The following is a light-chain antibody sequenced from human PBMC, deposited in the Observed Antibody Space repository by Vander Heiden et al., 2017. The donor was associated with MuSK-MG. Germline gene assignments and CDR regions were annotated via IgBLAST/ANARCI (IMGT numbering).Light chain of an antibody. Sequence: QSVLTQPPLASGTPGQRVTISCSGSRSNIGSNTVNWYQQLPGTAPKLLIYSHSQRPSGVPDRFSGSRSGTSASLAISGLQSEDEADYYCAAWDDSLNGWVFGGGTKLIVL. J-gene: IGLJ3*02. V-gene: IGLV1-44*01. CDR2: SHS. CDR1: RSNIGSNT. CDR3: AAWDDSLNGWV.